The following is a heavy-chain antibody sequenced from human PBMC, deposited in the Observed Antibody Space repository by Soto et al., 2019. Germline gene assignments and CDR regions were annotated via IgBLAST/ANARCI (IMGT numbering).Heavy chain of an antibody. CDR3: ATVPIAEGAFDI. D-gene: IGHD2-15*01. Sequence: ASVKVSCKASGGTFSSYAISWVRQAPGQGLEWMGGIIPIFGTANYAQKFQGRVTMTRNTSTSTAYMELSSLRSEDTAVYYCATVPIAEGAFDIWGQGTMVTVSS. V-gene: IGHV1-69*05. J-gene: IGHJ3*02. CDR2: IIPIFGTA. CDR1: GGTFSSYA.